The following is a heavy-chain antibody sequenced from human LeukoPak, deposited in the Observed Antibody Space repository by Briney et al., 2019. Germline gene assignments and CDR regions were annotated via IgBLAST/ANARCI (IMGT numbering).Heavy chain of an antibody. CDR2: IYYSGST. CDR1: GGSISSYY. V-gene: IGHV4-59*01. CDR3: ARGSYSVDF. Sequence: SETLRLSCTVSGGSISSYYWSWIRQPPGKGLEWIGYIYYSGSTNYNPSLKSRVTISVDKSKNQFSLKLSSVTAADTAVYYCARGSYSVDFWRQGTTVTVSS. J-gene: IGHJ4*01. D-gene: IGHD1-26*01.